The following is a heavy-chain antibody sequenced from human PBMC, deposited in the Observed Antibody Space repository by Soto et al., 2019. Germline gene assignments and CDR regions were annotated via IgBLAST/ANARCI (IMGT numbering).Heavy chain of an antibody. CDR3: ARDRYGSGSYWFDP. D-gene: IGHD3-10*01. J-gene: IGHJ5*02. CDR2: INAGNGNT. CDR1: GYTFTSYA. V-gene: IGHV1-3*01. Sequence: GASVKVSCKASGYTFTSYAMHWVRQAPGQRLEWMGWINAGNGNTKYSQKFQGRVTITRDTSASTAYMELSRLRSDDTAVYYCARDRYGSGSYWFDPWGQGTLVTVSS.